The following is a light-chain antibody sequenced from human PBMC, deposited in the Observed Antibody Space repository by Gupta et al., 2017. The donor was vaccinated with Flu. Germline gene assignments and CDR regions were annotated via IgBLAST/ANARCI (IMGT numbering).Light chain of an antibody. CDR1: SSDVGSYKL. CDR2: EGS. CDR3: CSYVGSSTSV. Sequence: QSALTQPAPVSVSPGQSLTISCTGTSSDVGSYKLVSWYQHHPGKAPKLLIHEGSKRPSGVSHRVSGSKSGNTASLTISGLQAEDEADYYCCSYVGSSTSVFGGGTKLTVL. V-gene: IGLV2-23*01. J-gene: IGLJ2*01.